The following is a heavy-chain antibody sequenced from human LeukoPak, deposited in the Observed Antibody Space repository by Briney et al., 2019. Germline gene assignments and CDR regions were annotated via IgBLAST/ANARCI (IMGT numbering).Heavy chain of an antibody. CDR3: AKDGGGYYDY. V-gene: IGHV3-21*01. Sequence: GGSLRLSCAASGFTFSSYSMNWVRQAPGKGLEWVSFISSSSSYIYHADSVKGRFTISRDNAKNSLYLQLNSLRTEDTAVYYCAKDGGGYYDYWGQGTLVTVSS. J-gene: IGHJ4*02. CDR2: ISSSSSYI. CDR1: GFTFSSYS.